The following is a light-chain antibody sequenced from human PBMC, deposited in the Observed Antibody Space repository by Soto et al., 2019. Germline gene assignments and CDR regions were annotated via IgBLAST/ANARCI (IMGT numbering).Light chain of an antibody. V-gene: IGKV1-39*01. CDR1: QSISSY. J-gene: IGKJ1*01. Sequence: DIQMTQSPSSLSASVGDRVTITCRASQSISSYLDWYQQKPGKAPKLLIYAASSLQSGVPSRFSGSGSGTDFTLTISSQQPEDFATYYYPHSYSTLWTFGQGTKVEIK. CDR2: AAS. CDR3: PHSYSTLWT.